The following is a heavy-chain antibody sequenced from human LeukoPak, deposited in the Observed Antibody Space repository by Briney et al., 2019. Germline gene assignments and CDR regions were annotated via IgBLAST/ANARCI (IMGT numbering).Heavy chain of an antibody. V-gene: IGHV4-30-2*01. Sequence: PSEPLSLTCAVSGGPISSGGYSWSWIRQPPGKGLEWIGYIYHSGSTYYNPSLKSRVTISVDRSKNQFSLKLSSVTAADTAVYYCARGPYGDCAGDWGQGTLVTVSS. CDR1: GGPISSGGYS. J-gene: IGHJ4*02. CDR2: IYHSGST. D-gene: IGHD4-17*01. CDR3: ARGPYGDCAGD.